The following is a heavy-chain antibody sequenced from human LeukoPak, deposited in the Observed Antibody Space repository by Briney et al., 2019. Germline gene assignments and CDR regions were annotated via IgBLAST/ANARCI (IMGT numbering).Heavy chain of an antibody. Sequence: SVKVSCKASGGTFSSYAISWVRQAPGQGLEWMGGIIPIFGTANYAQKFQGRVTITADESTSTAYMELSSLRSEDTAVYYCARAEGPIAVADFFDYWGQGTLVTVSS. CDR2: IIPIFGTA. CDR3: ARAEGPIAVADFFDY. D-gene: IGHD6-19*01. V-gene: IGHV1-69*13. J-gene: IGHJ4*02. CDR1: GGTFSSYA.